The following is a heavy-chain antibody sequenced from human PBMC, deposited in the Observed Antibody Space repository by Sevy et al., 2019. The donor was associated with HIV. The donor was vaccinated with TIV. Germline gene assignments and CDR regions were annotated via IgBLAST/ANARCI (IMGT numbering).Heavy chain of an antibody. CDR2: VIPIFDTT. V-gene: IGHV1-69*13. CDR3: ASDGFRMSMDYRRGPLYGMDV. J-gene: IGHJ6*02. D-gene: IGHD4-17*01. CDR1: GGSFNRYP. Sequence: ASVKVSCKASGGSFNRYPISWVRQAPGQGLEWMGGVIPIFDTTKYAQKFQGRVTITADDSTMTAYMELSSLRFEDTAVYYCASDGFRMSMDYRRGPLYGMDVWGQGTTVTVSS.